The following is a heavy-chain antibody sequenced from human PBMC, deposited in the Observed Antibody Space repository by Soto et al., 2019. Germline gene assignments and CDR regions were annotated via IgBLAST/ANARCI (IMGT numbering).Heavy chain of an antibody. D-gene: IGHD3-10*02. J-gene: IGHJ5*02. CDR3: ARNVGSSVSSRWFDT. CDR1: GFTLSNYG. Sequence: QVQMVESGGGVVQPGRSLTLSCVASGFTLSNYGMHWVRQAPGKGLEWVAVIWYYGTTTYSAASVKGRFSISRDNSKNALFLQLSSLRAEDTAVYYCARNVGSSVSSRWFDTWGQGTLVTVSS. CDR2: IWYYGTTT. V-gene: IGHV3-33*01.